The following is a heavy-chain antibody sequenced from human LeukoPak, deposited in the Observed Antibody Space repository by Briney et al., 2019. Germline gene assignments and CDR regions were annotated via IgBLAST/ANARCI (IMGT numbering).Heavy chain of an antibody. CDR2: ISAYNGNT. CDR3: ARDGAPWGAAAGTSWSGVDY. J-gene: IGHJ4*02. Sequence: ASVKVSCKASGYTFTSYGISWVRQAPGQGLEWMGWISAYNGNTNYAQKLQGRVTMTTDTSTSTAYMELRSLRSDDTAVYYCARDGAPWGAAAGTSWSGVDYWGQGTLVTASS. D-gene: IGHD6-13*01. V-gene: IGHV1-18*01. CDR1: GYTFTSYG.